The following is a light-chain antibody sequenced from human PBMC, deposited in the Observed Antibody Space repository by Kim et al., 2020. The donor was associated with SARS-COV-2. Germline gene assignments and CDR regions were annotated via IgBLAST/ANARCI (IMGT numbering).Light chain of an antibody. CDR3: QQYGSSFIT. J-gene: IGKJ5*01. CDR2: GAS. CDR1: QSVSSSY. Sequence: SPGERATHSCRASQSVSSSYLAWYQQKPGQAPRLLICGASSRATGIPDRFRGSGSGTDFTLTISRLEPEDFAVYYCQQYGSSFITFGRGTRLEIK. V-gene: IGKV3-20*01.